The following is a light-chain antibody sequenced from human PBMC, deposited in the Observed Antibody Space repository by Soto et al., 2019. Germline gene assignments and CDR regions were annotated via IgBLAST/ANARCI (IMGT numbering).Light chain of an antibody. V-gene: IGKV3-20*01. Sequence: GLTQSQCTLLLSPGERATLSCRASQSVSSNHLAWYQQKPGQAPRLLIYGGSSRATGIPVRFSGSGSETDFTLTITRLEPEDFAVYYCQQYSRSRTLGQGPKVDI. CDR2: GGS. CDR3: QQYSRSRT. CDR1: QSVSSNH. J-gene: IGKJ1*01.